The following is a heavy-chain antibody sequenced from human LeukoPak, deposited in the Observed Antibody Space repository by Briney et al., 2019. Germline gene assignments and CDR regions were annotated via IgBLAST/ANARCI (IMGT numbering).Heavy chain of an antibody. CDR3: ARDKSSGWYSGDLDY. J-gene: IGHJ4*02. CDR1: GGTFSSYA. V-gene: IGHV1-69*05. D-gene: IGHD6-19*01. CDR2: IIPIFGTA. Sequence: RASVKVSCKASGGTFSSYAISWVRQAPGQGLEWMGGIIPIFGTANYAQKFQGRVTITTDESTSTAYMELSSLRSEDTAVYYCARDKSSGWYSGDLDYWGQGTLVTVSS.